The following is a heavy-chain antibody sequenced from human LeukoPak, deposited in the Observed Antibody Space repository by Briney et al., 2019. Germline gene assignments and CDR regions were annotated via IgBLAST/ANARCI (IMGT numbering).Heavy chain of an antibody. CDR1: GFTFSSYW. CDR3: ARELDGSYSDAFDI. Sequence: GGSLRLSCAASGFTFSSYWMHWVRQAPGKGLVWVSRINSDGSSTYYADSVKGRFTISRDNSNNTLYLQMNGLRAEDTALYYCARELDGSYSDAFDIWGQGTMVTVSS. J-gene: IGHJ3*02. D-gene: IGHD1-26*01. CDR2: INSDGSST. V-gene: IGHV3-74*01.